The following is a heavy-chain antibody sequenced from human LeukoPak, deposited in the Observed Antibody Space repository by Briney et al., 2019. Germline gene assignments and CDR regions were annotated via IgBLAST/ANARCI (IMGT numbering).Heavy chain of an antibody. V-gene: IGHV4-4*02. CDR3: ARQGDYVVDY. CDR2: IHHSGSA. D-gene: IGHD3-16*01. CDR1: GGSISSGYW. Sequence: PSGTLSLTCTVSGGSISSGYWWSWVRQPPGKGLEWIAEIHHSGSANYNPSLKSRVTTSVDKSNNQFSLNLSSVTAADTAVYYCARQGDYVVDYWGQGTLVTVSS. J-gene: IGHJ4*02.